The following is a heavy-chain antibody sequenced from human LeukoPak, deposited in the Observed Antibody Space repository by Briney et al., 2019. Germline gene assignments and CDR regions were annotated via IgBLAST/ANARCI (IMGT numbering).Heavy chain of an antibody. V-gene: IGHV4-34*01. Sequence: SETRSLTWAVYGGSFSGYYWSWIRQPPGKGLEWIGETNHSGSTNYNPSLKSRVTISVDTSKNQFSLKLSSVTAADTAVYYCARDSSGSNHWGQGTLVTVSS. CDR2: TNHSGST. D-gene: IGHD6-19*01. CDR1: GGSFSGYY. CDR3: ARDSSGSNH. J-gene: IGHJ5*02.